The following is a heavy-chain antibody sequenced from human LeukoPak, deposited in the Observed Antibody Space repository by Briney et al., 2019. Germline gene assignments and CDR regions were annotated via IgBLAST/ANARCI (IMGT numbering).Heavy chain of an antibody. V-gene: IGHV1-2*02. CDR1: GYTFTGYY. D-gene: IGHD3-10*01. CDR2: INPNSGGA. Sequence: GASVKVSCKASGYTFTGYYIHWVRQAPGQGLEWMGWINPNSGGANYAQNFQGRVTMTRDTSISTAYMELSRLSSDDTAVYYCARGGRHTGSFGYWGQGTLVTVSS. J-gene: IGHJ4*02. CDR3: ARGGRHTGSFGY.